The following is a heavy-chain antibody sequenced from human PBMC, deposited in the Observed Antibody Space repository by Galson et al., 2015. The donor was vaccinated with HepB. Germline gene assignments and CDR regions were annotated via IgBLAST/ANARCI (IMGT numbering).Heavy chain of an antibody. V-gene: IGHV3-48*02. CDR3: ARDGVVGAPVDY. Sequence: SLRLSCAASGFTFSAYAVIWVRQAPGKGLEWVSYINVGSTTMYYADSVKGRFIISRDNAKNLLYLQMNSLRDADTAVYYCARDGVVGAPVDYWGRGTLVTVSS. J-gene: IGHJ4*02. D-gene: IGHD1-26*01. CDR1: GFTFSAYA. CDR2: INVGSTTM.